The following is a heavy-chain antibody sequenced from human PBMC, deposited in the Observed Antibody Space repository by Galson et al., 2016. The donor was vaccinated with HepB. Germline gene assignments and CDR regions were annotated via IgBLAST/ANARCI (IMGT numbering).Heavy chain of an antibody. D-gene: IGHD6-19*01. CDR2: TSSDEGVK. CDR1: GFTFSIYG. CDR3: AKEPQKYSSGWYYYN. J-gene: IGHJ4*02. Sequence: SLRLSCAASGFTFSIYGMHWIRQAPGKGLEWVATTSSDEGVKHYADPVQGRFTISKDNFKNTLYLQMDSLRVEDTALYYCAKEPQKYSSGWYYYNWGQGALVTVSS. V-gene: IGHV3-30*18.